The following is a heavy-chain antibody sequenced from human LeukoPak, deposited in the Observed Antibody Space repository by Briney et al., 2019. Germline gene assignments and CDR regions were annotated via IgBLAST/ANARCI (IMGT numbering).Heavy chain of an antibody. V-gene: IGHV1-69*05. CDR3: ASPGGAYCGGDCYLDAFDI. CDR2: IIPIFGTA. Sequence: GASVKVSCKASGGTFSSYAISWVRQAPGQGLEWMGGIIPIFGTANYAQKFQGRVTITTDESTSTAYMELSSLRSEDTAVYYCASPGGAYCGGDCYLDAFDIWGQGTMVTVSS. D-gene: IGHD2-21*01. J-gene: IGHJ3*02. CDR1: GGTFSSYA.